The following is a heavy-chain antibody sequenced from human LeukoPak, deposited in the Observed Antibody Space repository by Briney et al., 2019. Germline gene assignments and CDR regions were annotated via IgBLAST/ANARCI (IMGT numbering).Heavy chain of an antibody. V-gene: IGHV4-39*01. J-gene: IGHJ5*02. CDR2: INYSGQT. D-gene: IGHD2-8*01. CDR3: ARHRDKMDWFDP. Sequence: GSLRLSCAASGFTVSSNYMSWVRQPPGKGLEWIGIINYSGQTFYNPSLKSRVSTSVDTSKNQFSVRLTSVTAADTAVYYCARHRDKMDWFDPWSLGSLVTVSS. CDR1: GFTVSSNY.